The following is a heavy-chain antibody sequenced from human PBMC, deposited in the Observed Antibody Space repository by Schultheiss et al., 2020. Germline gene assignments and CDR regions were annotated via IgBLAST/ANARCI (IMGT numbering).Heavy chain of an antibody. Sequence: GGSLRLSCAASGFTVSSNYMSWVRQAPGKGLEWVAVISYDGSNKYYADSVKGRFTISRDNSKNTLYLQMDSLRAEDTAIYYCARDDEFGDNAFDVWGQGTRVTVSS. CDR2: ISYDGSNK. CDR1: GFTVSSNY. CDR3: ARDDEFGDNAFDV. V-gene: IGHV3-30*03. D-gene: IGHD2-21*02. J-gene: IGHJ3*01.